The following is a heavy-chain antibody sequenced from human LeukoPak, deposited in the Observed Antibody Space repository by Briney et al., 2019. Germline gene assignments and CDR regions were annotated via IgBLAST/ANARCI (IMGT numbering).Heavy chain of an antibody. CDR3: ARDPRDY. V-gene: IGHV1-18*01. CDR1: GYTFTNFG. Sequence: ASVKVSCKASGYTFTNFGISWVRQAPGQGLEWMGWISAYNGDTKYSQTFQGRVAMTTDTSTSTAYMELRGLRSDDTAVYYCARDPRDYWGQGTLVTVSS. J-gene: IGHJ4*02. CDR2: ISAYNGDT.